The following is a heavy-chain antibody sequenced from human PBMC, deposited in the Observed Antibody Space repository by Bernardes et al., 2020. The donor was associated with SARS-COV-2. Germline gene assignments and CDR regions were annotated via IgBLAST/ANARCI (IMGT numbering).Heavy chain of an antibody. CDR1: GFLFETYA. Sequence: GGSLRLSCMGSGFLFETYAMNWVRQTPGKGLEWLAYISSSSGRTTWYSDSLKGRITISRDNGKNTVFLQMNSLRAEDTGVYYCARAAVTSSSSDSWGQGTQVTVSS. CDR2: ISSSSGRTT. V-gene: IGHV3-48*01. D-gene: IGHD4-17*01. CDR3: ARAAVTSSSSDS. J-gene: IGHJ4*02.